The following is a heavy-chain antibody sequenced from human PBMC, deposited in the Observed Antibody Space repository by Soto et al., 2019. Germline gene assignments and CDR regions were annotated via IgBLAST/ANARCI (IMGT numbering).Heavy chain of an antibody. J-gene: IGHJ4*02. Sequence: QTGGSLRLSCVASGFTFHNYEMNWVRQAPGKGLEWISYITSIGSTTYYADSVKGRFAISRDNAKNSLYLQMNSLGAEDTAVYYCARGNSPVNVFWGQGTQVTVSS. CDR1: GFTFHNYE. V-gene: IGHV3-48*03. CDR2: ITSIGSTT. D-gene: IGHD3-16*02. CDR3: ARGNSPVNVF.